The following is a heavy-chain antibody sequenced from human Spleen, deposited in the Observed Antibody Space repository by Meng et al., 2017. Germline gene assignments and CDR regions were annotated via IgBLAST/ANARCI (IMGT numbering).Heavy chain of an antibody. Sequence: VEQEELGPGRVGPAETLALSCTVSGGSGSRGRLYWSWIRESPGRGLELIAYIHYSGSNNYSPSLKSRVTISRDPSRNQFSLTLSSVTAADTAVYYCARDPHTAGTFDYWGPGILVTVSS. J-gene: IGHJ4*02. V-gene: IGHV4-61*01. CDR1: GGSGSRGRLY. D-gene: IGHD1-1*01. CDR3: ARDPHTAGTFDY. CDR2: IHYSGSN.